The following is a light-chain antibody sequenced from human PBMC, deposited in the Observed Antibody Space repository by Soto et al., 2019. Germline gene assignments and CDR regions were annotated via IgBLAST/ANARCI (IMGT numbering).Light chain of an antibody. V-gene: IGKV3-11*01. Sequence: EIVLKKSPATLSVSPGERATLSCRSSQSVSSYLAWYQQIPVQAPRLLIYDVSNRATGIPARLSGSGSGTGFTLTVCSLEPEDFTVYYCQQRSNGPPIAFGQGTGLE. CDR1: QSVSSY. J-gene: IGKJ5*01. CDR2: DVS. CDR3: QQRSNGPPIA.